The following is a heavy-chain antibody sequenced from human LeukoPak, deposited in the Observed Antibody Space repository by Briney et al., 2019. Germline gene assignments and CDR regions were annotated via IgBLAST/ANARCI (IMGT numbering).Heavy chain of an antibody. CDR3: VVVVEPPDSDGFDV. Sequence: GGSLRLSCAASGFTFGNSWVHWVRQAPGKGLVWVSLINADGSTTTYADSVKGRFTISRDNARNTVSLQMNSPTIEDTAVYYCVVVVEPPDSDGFDVWGQGTMITVSS. D-gene: IGHD1-14*01. CDR1: GFTFGNSW. CDR2: INADGSTT. V-gene: IGHV3-74*01. J-gene: IGHJ3*01.